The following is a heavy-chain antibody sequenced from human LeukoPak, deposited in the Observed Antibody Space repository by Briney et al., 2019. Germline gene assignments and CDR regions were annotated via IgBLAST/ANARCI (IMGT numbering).Heavy chain of an antibody. V-gene: IGHV4-59*08. CDR3: ARVIDGYNSMGYYYYYYYMDV. CDR2: IYYSGST. J-gene: IGHJ6*03. Sequence: KPSETLSLTCTVSGGSISSYYWSWIRQPPGKGLEWIGYIYYSGSTNYNPSLKSRVTISVDTSKNQFSLKLSSVTAADTAVYYCARVIDGYNSMGYYYYYYYMDVWGKGTTVTVSS. D-gene: IGHD5-24*01. CDR1: GGSISSYY.